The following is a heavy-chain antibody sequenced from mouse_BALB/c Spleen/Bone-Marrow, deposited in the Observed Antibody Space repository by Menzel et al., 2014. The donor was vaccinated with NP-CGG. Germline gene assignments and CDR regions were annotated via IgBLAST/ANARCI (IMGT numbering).Heavy chain of an antibody. V-gene: IGHV5-17*02. CDR1: GFTFSRFG. J-gene: IGHJ2*01. CDR3: GRGDY. Sequence: EVMLVESGGGLVQPGGSRKLSCAASGFTFSRFGMHWGRQAPEKGLEWVAFISSGSSSIYYTDTVKGRFTISRDNPKNTLFLQMTSLRSEDTAMYYCGRGDYWGQGTTLTVSS. CDR2: ISSGSSSI.